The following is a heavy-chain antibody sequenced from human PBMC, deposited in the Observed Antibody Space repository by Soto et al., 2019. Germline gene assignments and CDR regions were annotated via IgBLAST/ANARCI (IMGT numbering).Heavy chain of an antibody. CDR2: IKSKRDGGAR. CDR1: GFMFSSAW. Sequence: EVQVVESGGDLVKPGGSLRLSWVTSGFMFSSAWMNWVRQAPGKGLECVGRIKSKRDGGARDYAEPVKGRFSISRDDSKNTVFLQMNSLRAEDTAVYYCVEGWNDFWGQGTLVTVSS. D-gene: IGHD1-1*01. J-gene: IGHJ4*02. CDR3: VEGWNDF. V-gene: IGHV3-15*01.